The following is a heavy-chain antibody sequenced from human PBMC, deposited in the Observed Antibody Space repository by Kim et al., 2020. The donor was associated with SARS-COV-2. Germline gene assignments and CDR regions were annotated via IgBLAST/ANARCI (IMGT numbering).Heavy chain of an antibody. J-gene: IGHJ4*02. D-gene: IGHD2-15*01. V-gene: IGHV3-30-3*01. CDR2: ISYDGSNK. Sequence: GGSLRLSCAASGFTFSSYAMHWVRQAPGKGLEWVAVISYDGSNKYYADSVKGRFTISRDNSKNTLYLQMNSLRAEDTAVYYCARDSLRYCSGGSCITRPDYWGQGTLVTVSS. CDR3: ARDSLRYCSGGSCITRPDY. CDR1: GFTFSSYA.